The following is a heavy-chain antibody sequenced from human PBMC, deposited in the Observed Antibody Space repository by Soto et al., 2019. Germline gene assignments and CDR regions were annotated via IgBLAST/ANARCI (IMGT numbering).Heavy chain of an antibody. Sequence: SETLSLTCAVYGGSFSGYYWSWIRQPPGKGLEWIGEINHSGSTNYNPPLKSRDTIPVDTYKNQFSQKLSSVTAADTAVYYCASTESSCWYFGHYFDYWGPGTLGTVSS. D-gene: IGHD6-19*01. CDR3: ASTESSCWYFGHYFDY. CDR1: GGSFSGYY. J-gene: IGHJ4*02. CDR2: INHSGST. V-gene: IGHV4-34*01.